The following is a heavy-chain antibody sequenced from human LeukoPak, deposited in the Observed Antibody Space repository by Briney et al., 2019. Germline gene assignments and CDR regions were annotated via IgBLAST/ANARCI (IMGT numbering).Heavy chain of an antibody. CDR1: GGTFSSYA. CDR3: ARGPWWSPQYNDY. D-gene: IGHD2-15*01. CDR2: IIPILGIA. Sequence: SVKVSCKASGGTFSSYAISWVRQAPGQGLEWMGRIIPILGIANYAQKFQGRVTITADKSTSTAYMELSSLRSEDTAVYYCARGPWWSPQYNDYWGQGTLVTVSS. V-gene: IGHV1-69*04. J-gene: IGHJ4*02.